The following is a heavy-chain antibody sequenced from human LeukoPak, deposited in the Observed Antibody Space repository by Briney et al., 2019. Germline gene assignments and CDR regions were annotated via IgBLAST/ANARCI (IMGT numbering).Heavy chain of an antibody. D-gene: IGHD3-22*01. J-gene: IGHJ3*02. CDR3: ARDLAHYYDSSDYYNDAFDI. CDR1: GFTFSSYS. CDR2: IRSGTNYV. Sequence: GGSLRLSCAASGFTFSSYSMNWVRQAPGKGLEWVSSIRSGTNYVYYADSVKGRFTISRDNAKNSLYLQMNSLRDEDTALYYCARDLAHYYDSSDYYNDAFDIWGQGTMVTVSS. V-gene: IGHV3-21*01.